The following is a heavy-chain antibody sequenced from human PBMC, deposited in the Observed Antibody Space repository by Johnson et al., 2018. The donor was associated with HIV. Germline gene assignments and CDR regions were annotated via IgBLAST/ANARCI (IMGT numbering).Heavy chain of an antibody. CDR1: GFTFSSYG. D-gene: IGHD3-10*01. CDR3: VKEAITMEVDI. J-gene: IGHJ3*02. Sequence: QVQLVESGGGVVQPGRSLRLSCAASGFTFSSYGMHWVRQAPGKGLEWVAVISYDGTNKYYADSVKGRFTISRDNSKNTLYLQMDSLRADDTAVYYCVKEAITMEVDIWGQGTTVTVSS. V-gene: IGHV3-33*05. CDR2: ISYDGTNK.